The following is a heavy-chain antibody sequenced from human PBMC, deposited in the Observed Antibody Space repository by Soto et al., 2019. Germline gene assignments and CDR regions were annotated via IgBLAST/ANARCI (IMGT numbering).Heavy chain of an antibody. V-gene: IGHV1-69*13. CDR1: GGTFSSYA. CDR2: IIPIFGTA. D-gene: IGHD3-9*01. CDR3: ARVKSLILRYFDWSNYYYGMDV. J-gene: IGHJ6*02. Sequence: ASVKVSCKASGGTFSSYAISWVRQAPGQGLEWMGGIIPIFGTANYAQKFQGRVTITADESTSTAYMELSSLRSEDTAVYYCARVKSLILRYFDWSNYYYGMDVWGQGTTVTVSS.